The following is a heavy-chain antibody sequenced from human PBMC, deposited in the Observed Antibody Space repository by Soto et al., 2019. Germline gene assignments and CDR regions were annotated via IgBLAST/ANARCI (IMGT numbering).Heavy chain of an antibody. Sequence: QVQLVQSGAEVKKPGSSVKVSCKASGGTFSSYAISWVRQAPGQGLEWMGGIIPIFGTANYAQKFQGRVTITADESRSTAYMELSNLRSEDTAVYYCARGDSANCGGDYHDYWYFDLWGRGTLVTVSS. D-gene: IGHD2-21*02. CDR3: ARGDSANCGGDYHDYWYFDL. CDR2: IIPIFGTA. J-gene: IGHJ2*01. V-gene: IGHV1-69*12. CDR1: GGTFSSYA.